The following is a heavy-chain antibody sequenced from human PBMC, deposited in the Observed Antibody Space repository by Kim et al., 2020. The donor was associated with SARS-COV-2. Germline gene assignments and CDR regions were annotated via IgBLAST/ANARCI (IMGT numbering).Heavy chain of an antibody. CDR3: AKDARDDFWSGYYDHQYYYGMDV. V-gene: IGHV3-30*18. CDR2: ISYDGSNK. J-gene: IGHJ6*02. Sequence: GGSLRLSCAASGFTFSSYGMHWVRQAPGKGLEWVAVISYDGSNKYYADSVKGRFTISRDNSKNTLYLQMNSLRAEDTAVYYCAKDARDDFWSGYYDHQYYYGMDVWGQGTTVTVSS. CDR1: GFTFSSYG. D-gene: IGHD3-3*01.